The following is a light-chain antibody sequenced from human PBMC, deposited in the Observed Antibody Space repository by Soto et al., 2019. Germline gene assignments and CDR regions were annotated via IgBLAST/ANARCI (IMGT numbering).Light chain of an antibody. CDR3: AAWDDSLSGRVV. Sequence: QLVLTQPPSASGTPGQRVTISCSGSSSNIGSNYVYWYQQLPGTAPKLLSYRNNQRPSGVPDRFSGSKSGTSASLAISGLRSEDEADYYCAAWDDSLSGRVVFGGGTKLTVL. J-gene: IGLJ2*01. CDR1: SSNIGSNY. V-gene: IGLV1-47*01. CDR2: RNN.